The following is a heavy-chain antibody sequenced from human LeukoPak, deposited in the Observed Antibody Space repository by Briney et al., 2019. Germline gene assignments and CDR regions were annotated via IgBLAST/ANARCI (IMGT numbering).Heavy chain of an antibody. CDR2: IYSGGST. V-gene: IGHV3-53*01. Sequence: PGGSLRLSCAASGFTVSSNYMSWVRQAPGKGLEWVAVIYSGGSTYYADSVKGRFTISRDNSKNTLYLQMNSLRAEDTAVYYCARGAPPPYYYYYYMDVWGKGTTVTVSS. CDR1: GFTVSSNY. CDR3: ARGAPPPYYYYYYMDV. J-gene: IGHJ6*03.